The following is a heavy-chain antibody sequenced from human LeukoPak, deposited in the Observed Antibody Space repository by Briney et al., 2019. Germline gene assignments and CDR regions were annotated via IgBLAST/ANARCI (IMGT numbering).Heavy chain of an antibody. D-gene: IGHD6-13*01. J-gene: IGHJ4*02. CDR2: INSDGRST. Sequence: GGSLRLSCAASGFTFSTYWMHWVRQAPGKGLVWVSRINSDGRSTRYADSVKGRFTISRDNAKNTLYLQMNSLRAEDTAVYYCASRIAAAGKSLFDYWGQGTLVTVSS. V-gene: IGHV3-74*01. CDR1: GFTFSTYW. CDR3: ASRIAAAGKSLFDY.